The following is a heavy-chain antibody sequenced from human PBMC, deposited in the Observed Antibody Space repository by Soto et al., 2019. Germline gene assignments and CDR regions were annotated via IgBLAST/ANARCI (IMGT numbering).Heavy chain of an antibody. CDR2: ISGSGGST. Sequence: GGSLRLSCAASGFTFSSYAMSWVRQAPGKGLEWVSAISGSGGSTYYADSVKGRFTISRDNSKNTLYLQMNSLRAEDTAVYYCAKGARASSNRYYYYYGMDVWGQGTTVTVSS. V-gene: IGHV3-23*01. D-gene: IGHD2-15*01. J-gene: IGHJ6*02. CDR1: GFTFSSYA. CDR3: AKGARASSNRYYYYYGMDV.